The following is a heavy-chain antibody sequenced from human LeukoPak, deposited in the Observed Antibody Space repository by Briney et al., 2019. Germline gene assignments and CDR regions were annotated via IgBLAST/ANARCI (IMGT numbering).Heavy chain of an antibody. J-gene: IGHJ4*02. D-gene: IGHD6-6*01. CDR3: AREYSSSSTPGY. CDR2: ISGSSSYI. Sequence: PGGSLRLSCAASGFTFSSYSMNWVRQAPGKGLEWVSSISGSSSYIYYADSVKGRFTISRDNAKNSLYLQMNSLRAEDTAVYYCAREYSSSSTPGYWGQGTLVTVSS. V-gene: IGHV3-21*01. CDR1: GFTFSSYS.